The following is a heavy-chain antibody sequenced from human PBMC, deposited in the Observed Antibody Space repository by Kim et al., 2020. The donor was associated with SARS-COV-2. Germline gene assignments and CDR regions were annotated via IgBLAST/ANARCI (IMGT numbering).Heavy chain of an antibody. CDR3: ARGSRDSLRYFDWYHPRYYYYYGMDV. Sequence: GGSLRISCAASGFTFSSYSMNWVRQAPGKGLEWVSSISSSSSYIYYADSVKGRFTISRDNAKNSLYLQMNSLRAEDTAVYYCARGSRDSLRYFDWYHPRYYYYYGMDVWGQETTVTVSS. V-gene: IGHV3-21*01. CDR1: GFTFSSYS. D-gene: IGHD3-9*01. J-gene: IGHJ6*02. CDR2: ISSSSSYI.